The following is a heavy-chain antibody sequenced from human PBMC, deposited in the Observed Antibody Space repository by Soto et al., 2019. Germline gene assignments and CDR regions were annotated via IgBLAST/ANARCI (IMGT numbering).Heavy chain of an antibody. Sequence: TETLSLTCDVYGGSFIGHYWSCIRQPPGKGLEWIGEINHSGSTNYNPSLKSRVTISVDTSKNQFSLKLSSVTAADTAVYYCARSRIAAAGRFDYWGQGTLVTVSS. D-gene: IGHD6-13*01. CDR1: GGSFIGHY. J-gene: IGHJ4*02. V-gene: IGHV4-34*01. CDR2: INHSGST. CDR3: ARSRIAAAGRFDY.